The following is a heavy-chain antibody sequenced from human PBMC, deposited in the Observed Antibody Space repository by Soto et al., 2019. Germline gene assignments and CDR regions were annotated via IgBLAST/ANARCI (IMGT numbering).Heavy chain of an antibody. CDR3: ARSPLAGALFDY. D-gene: IGHD3-10*01. CDR1: GGSFSGYY. CDR2: INHSGST. Sequence: QVQLQQWGAGLLKPSETLSLTCAVYGGSFSGYYWSWIRQPPGKGLEWIGEINHSGSTNYNQSLKSRVTISVDTSKNQFSLKLSSVTAADTAVYYCARSPLAGALFDYWGQGTLVTVSS. J-gene: IGHJ4*02. V-gene: IGHV4-34*01.